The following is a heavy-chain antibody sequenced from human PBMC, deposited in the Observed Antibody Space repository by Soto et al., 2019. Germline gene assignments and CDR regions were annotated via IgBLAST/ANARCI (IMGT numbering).Heavy chain of an antibody. Sequence: PGGSLRLSCAASGFTFSSYAMHWVRQAPGKGLEWVAVISYDGSNKYYADSVKGRFTISRDNSKNTLYLQMNSLRAEDTAVYYCAVGSGSYPNYWGQGTLVTVSS. CDR3: AVGSGSYPNY. V-gene: IGHV3-30-3*01. J-gene: IGHJ4*02. D-gene: IGHD1-26*01. CDR1: GFTFSSYA. CDR2: ISYDGSNK.